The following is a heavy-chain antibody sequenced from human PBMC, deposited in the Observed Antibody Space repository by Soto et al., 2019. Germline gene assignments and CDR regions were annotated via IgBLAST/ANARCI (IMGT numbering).Heavy chain of an antibody. D-gene: IGHD1-20*01. CDR2: SYYSGTS. J-gene: IGHJ5*02. CDR3: TRRYNWNDYYFDP. CDR1: GGSIRVQSYY. Sequence: SETLSPTCTVSGGSIRVQSYYWTWIRQTPGKGLEWVGSSYYSGTSYFNPALKGRVTISVDTSTNQFSLRLTSVTAADTAVYYCTRRYNWNDYYFDPWGQGTLVTVSS. V-gene: IGHV4-39*01.